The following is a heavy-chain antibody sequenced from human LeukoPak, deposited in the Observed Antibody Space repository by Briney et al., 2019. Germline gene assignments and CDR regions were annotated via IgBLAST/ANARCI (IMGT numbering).Heavy chain of an antibody. CDR2: IIPIFGTA. Sequence: SVKVSFKDSAGTFSSYSKSWVRQAPGQGLEWMGGIIPIFGTANYAQKFQGRVTITADESTSTAYMELSSLRSEDTAVYYRAEGSCSDGSCYYIDYWGQGTLVTVSS. J-gene: IGHJ4*02. D-gene: IGHD2-15*01. CDR3: AEGSCSDGSCYYIDY. CDR1: AGTFSSYS. V-gene: IGHV1-69*01.